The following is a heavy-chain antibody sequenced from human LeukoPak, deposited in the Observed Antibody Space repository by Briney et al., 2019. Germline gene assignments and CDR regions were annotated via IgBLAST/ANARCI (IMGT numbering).Heavy chain of an antibody. Sequence: GGSLRLSCAASGFTFSSYEMNWVRQAPGKGLEWVSYISRSGSTIYYADSVKGRFTISRDNAKNSLYLQMNSLRAEDTAVYYCARDQGYYSGGSCYSLTDYWGQGTLVTVSS. CDR2: ISRSGSTI. V-gene: IGHV3-48*03. CDR1: GFTFSSYE. CDR3: ARDQGYYSGGSCYSLTDY. J-gene: IGHJ4*02. D-gene: IGHD2-15*01.